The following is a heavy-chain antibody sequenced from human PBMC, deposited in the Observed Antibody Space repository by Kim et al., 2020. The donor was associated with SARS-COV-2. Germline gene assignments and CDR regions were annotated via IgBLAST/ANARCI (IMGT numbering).Heavy chain of an antibody. CDR3: VTWILDLAGRLPY. Sequence: ASVKVSCKASGYTFSDYHIHWVRQAPGQGPVWMGTINCKSGGTMYAKMFQDRVTMTRDTSINTAYMDLSGLMSDDTAVYYCVTWILDLAGRLPYWGQGTLVAVSS. CDR1: GYTFSDYH. V-gene: IGHV1-2*02. CDR2: INCKSGGT. D-gene: IGHD1-20*01. J-gene: IGHJ4*01.